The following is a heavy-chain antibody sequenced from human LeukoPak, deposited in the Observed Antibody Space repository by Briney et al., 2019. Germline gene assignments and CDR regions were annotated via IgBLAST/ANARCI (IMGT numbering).Heavy chain of an antibody. CDR1: GFTFSSYA. Sequence: GGSLRLSCAASGFTFSSYAMHWVRQAPGKGLEWVTFIRYDGSNKYYAESVKGRFTVSRDNSENMLYVQMNSLRPEDTAVYYCAKDRQLGHCSRGSCYRHLDSWGQGTLVSVSS. D-gene: IGHD2-15*01. V-gene: IGHV3-30*02. CDR3: AKDRQLGHCSRGSCYRHLDS. CDR2: IRYDGSNK. J-gene: IGHJ4*02.